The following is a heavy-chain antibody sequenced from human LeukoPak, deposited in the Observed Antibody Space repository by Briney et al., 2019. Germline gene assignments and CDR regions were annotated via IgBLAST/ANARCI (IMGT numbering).Heavy chain of an antibody. CDR3: ARGQRGYNWNDGSAFDI. CDR2: IDPADSDT. D-gene: IGHD1-1*01. J-gene: IGHJ3*02. V-gene: IGHV5-51*01. Sequence: GESLQISCKPSGHGFPNSWIGWVRQMPGKGLEWMGIIDPADSDTRYSPSFQGQVTISADKSIATAYLQWSSLKASYTATYYCARGQRGYNWNDGSAFDIWGQGTMVTVS. CDR1: GHGFPNSW.